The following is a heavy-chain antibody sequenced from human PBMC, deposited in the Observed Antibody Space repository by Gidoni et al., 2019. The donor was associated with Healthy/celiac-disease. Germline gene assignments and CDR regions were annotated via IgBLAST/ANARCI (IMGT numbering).Heavy chain of an antibody. CDR1: GGSISSGGYY. CDR3: AREGVAYYGSGSYYNRILDY. V-gene: IGHV4-31*03. Sequence: QVQLQESGPGLVKPSQTLSLTCTVSGGSISSGGYYWSWIRQHPGKGLEGIGYIYYSGSTYYNPSLKSRVTISVDTSKNQFSLKLSSVTAADTAVYYCAREGVAYYGSGSYYNRILDYWGQGTLVTVSS. CDR2: IYYSGST. J-gene: IGHJ4*02. D-gene: IGHD3-10*01.